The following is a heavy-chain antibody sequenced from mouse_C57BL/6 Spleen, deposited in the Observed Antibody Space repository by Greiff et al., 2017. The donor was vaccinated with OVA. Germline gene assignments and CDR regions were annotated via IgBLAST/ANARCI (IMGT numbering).Heavy chain of an antibody. V-gene: IGHV5-17*01. CDR1: GFTFSDYG. D-gene: IGHD2-4*01. CDR3: ARHDSYYAMDY. Sequence: DVKLVESGGGLVKPGGSLKLSCAASGFTFSDYGMRWVRQAPEKGLEWVAYISSGSSTIYYADTVKGRFTISRDNAKNTLFLQMTSLRSEDTAMYYCARHDSYYAMDYWGQGTSVTVSS. J-gene: IGHJ4*01. CDR2: ISSGSSTI.